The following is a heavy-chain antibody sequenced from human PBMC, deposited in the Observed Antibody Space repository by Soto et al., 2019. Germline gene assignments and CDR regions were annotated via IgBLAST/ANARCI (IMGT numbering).Heavy chain of an antibody. D-gene: IGHD3-10*01. Sequence: ASVKVSCKASGYTFTSYDINWVRQATGQGLEWMGWMNPNSGNTGYAQKFQGRVTMTRNTSISTAYMELSSLRSEDTAVYYCARAYYGSGDFDYWGQGTLVTVSS. V-gene: IGHV1-8*01. J-gene: IGHJ4*02. CDR2: MNPNSGNT. CDR1: GYTFTSYD. CDR3: ARAYYGSGDFDY.